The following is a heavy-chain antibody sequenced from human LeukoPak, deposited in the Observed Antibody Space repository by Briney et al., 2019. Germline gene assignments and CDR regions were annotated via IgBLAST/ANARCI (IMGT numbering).Heavy chain of an antibody. CDR3: ARDPLRWLQNNYYYYYKDV. Sequence: GGSLRLSCAASGFTFSSYGMNWVRQAPGKGLEWVSYISSTSRTIYDADSVKGRFTISRDNAKNSLYLQMNSLRDEDTAVYYCARDPLRWLQNNYYYYYKDVWGKGTTVTVSS. CDR1: GFTFSSYG. J-gene: IGHJ6*03. V-gene: IGHV3-48*02. CDR2: ISSTSRTI. D-gene: IGHD5-24*01.